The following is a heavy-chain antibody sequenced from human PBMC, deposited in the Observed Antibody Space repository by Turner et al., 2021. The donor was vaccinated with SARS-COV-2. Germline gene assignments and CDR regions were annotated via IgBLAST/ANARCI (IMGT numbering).Heavy chain of an antibody. CDR2: VRGSSGST. CDR3: AKDIRTTSRAVAGRGAFDI. Sequence: EVELLVPWGGLVQPGEYLRLALEASGFTVSSYAMRWHRRAPGKGLGGVSAVRGSSGSTSYADSVTRRFTSSRNESENTLKLQMTSLRAEDTAVYYCAKDIRTTSRAVAGRGAFDIWGQGTMVTVSS. CDR1: GFTVSSYA. J-gene: IGHJ3*02. V-gene: IGHV3-23*01. D-gene: IGHD6-19*01.